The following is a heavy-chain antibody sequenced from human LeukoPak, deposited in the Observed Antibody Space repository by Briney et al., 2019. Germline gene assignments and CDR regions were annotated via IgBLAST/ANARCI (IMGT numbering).Heavy chain of an antibody. J-gene: IGHJ4*02. CDR3: ARDVKLTPFHY. CDR1: GFTFSSHG. CDR2: IQFDGSEK. D-gene: IGHD2/OR15-2a*01. Sequence: GGSLRLSCAVSGFTFSSHGMHWVRQGPGKGLEWVAFIQFDGSEKFYAEPVRGRFTISRDNSKNTLYLQMNSLRTEDTAVYYCARDVKLTPFHYWGQGTLVTVSS. V-gene: IGHV3-30*02.